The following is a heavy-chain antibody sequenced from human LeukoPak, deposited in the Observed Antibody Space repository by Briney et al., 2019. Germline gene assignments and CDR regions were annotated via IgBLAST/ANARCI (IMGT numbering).Heavy chain of an antibody. J-gene: IGHJ4*02. D-gene: IGHD3-10*01. V-gene: IGHV3-23*01. Sequence: GGSLRLSCAASGFTFSSYAMSWVRQAPGKGLEWVSTISGSGGSTYYAGSVKGRFTISRDNSKNTLFLQMNSLRAEDTAVYYCAKGGGSGTYYLQLDYWGQGTLVTVSS. CDR2: ISGSGGST. CDR1: GFTFSSYA. CDR3: AKGGGSGTYYLQLDY.